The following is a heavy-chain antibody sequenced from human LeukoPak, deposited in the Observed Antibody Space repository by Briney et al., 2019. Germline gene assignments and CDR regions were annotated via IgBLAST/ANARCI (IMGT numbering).Heavy chain of an antibody. Sequence: KPGGSLRLSCAASGFTFSSYDMHWVRQTTGRGLEWVSGIGTAGDTYSPGSVKGRFTISRENAKNSLYLQMNSLRARDTAVYYCARADLRGYSLDYWGQGTLVTVSS. J-gene: IGHJ4*02. CDR2: IGTAGDT. D-gene: IGHD5-18*01. CDR1: GFTFSSYD. CDR3: ARADLRGYSLDY. V-gene: IGHV3-13*01.